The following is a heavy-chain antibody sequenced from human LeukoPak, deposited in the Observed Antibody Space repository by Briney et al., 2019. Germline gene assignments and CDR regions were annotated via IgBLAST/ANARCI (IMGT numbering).Heavy chain of an antibody. CDR3: ARETTVTTGLVDY. V-gene: IGHV4-59*01. J-gene: IGHJ4*02. D-gene: IGHD4-17*01. CDR2: IYYSGST. CDR1: GGSISSYY. Sequence: PSETLSLTCTVSGGSISSYYWSWIRQPPGKGLEWIGYIYYSGSTNYNPSLKSRVTISVDTSKNQFSLKLSSVTAADTAVYYCARETTVTTGLVDYWGQGTLVTVSS.